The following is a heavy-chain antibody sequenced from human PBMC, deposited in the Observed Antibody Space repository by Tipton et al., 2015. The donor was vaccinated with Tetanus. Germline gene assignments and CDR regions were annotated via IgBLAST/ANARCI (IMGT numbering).Heavy chain of an antibody. CDR1: GYTFTGNY. Sequence: QLVQSGAEVKKPGASVKVSCKAAGYTFTGNYLQWVRQAPGQGLEWMGWINPDSGGTNSAQKFQGRVTMTRDTSISTAYMELSRLRSDDAVVYYCARAGPQATFGVKYGMDVWGQGTTVTVSS. CDR2: INPDSGGT. D-gene: IGHD3-3*01. V-gene: IGHV1-2*02. CDR3: ARAGPQATFGVKYGMDV. J-gene: IGHJ6*02.